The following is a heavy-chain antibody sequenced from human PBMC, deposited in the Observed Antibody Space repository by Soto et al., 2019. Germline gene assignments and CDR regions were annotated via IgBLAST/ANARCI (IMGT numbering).Heavy chain of an antibody. CDR3: ARAPGYSGYDALDY. D-gene: IGHD5-12*01. CDR2: INSNGGST. J-gene: IGHJ4*02. V-gene: IGHV3-64*01. CDR1: GYTFSTYA. Sequence: GGSLRLSCAASGYTFSTYAMHWVRQAPGKGLEYVSAINSNGGSTFYANSVKGRFTISRDNSNNTVYLQMGSLRVEDTAVYYCARAPGYSGYDALDYWGQGTLVTVSS.